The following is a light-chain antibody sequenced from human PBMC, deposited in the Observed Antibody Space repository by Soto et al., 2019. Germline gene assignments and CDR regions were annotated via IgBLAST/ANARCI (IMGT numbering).Light chain of an antibody. CDR1: QSVSSY. V-gene: IGKV3-11*01. J-gene: IGKJ1*01. Sequence: EIVLTQSPATLSLSPGERATLSCRASQSVSSYLACYQQKPGQARMLLIYDASNRATGIPARFSGSGSRTDFTLTISSLEPEDFAVYYCEQRSNWSWRFGQGTKV. CDR2: DAS. CDR3: EQRSNWSWR.